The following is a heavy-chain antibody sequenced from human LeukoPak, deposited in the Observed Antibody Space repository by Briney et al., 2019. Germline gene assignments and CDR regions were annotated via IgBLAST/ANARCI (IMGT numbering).Heavy chain of an antibody. J-gene: IGHJ2*01. CDR2: IYPGDSDT. D-gene: IGHD6-13*01. CDR1: GYSFSSYW. CDR3: ARRPNKYSSSWYWYFDL. Sequence: GESLKISCEGSGYSFSSYWIAWVRQMPGKGLEWMGIIYPGDSDTRYSPSFQGQVTISADKSTSTAYLQWSSLKASDTAMYYCARRPNKYSSSWYWYFDLWGRGTQVTVSS. V-gene: IGHV5-51*01.